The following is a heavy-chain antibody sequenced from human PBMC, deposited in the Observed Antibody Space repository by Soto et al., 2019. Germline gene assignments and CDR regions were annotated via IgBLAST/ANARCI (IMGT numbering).Heavy chain of an antibody. J-gene: IGHJ4*02. CDR3: VKGKESGYRGAFDS. CDR2: VSGSGSSP. CDR1: ECNFVGYA. Sequence: PGVSLRLSWAATECNFVGYAVGWVRQAPGKGLEWVSGVSGSGSSPYYADSVKGRLNISKDKSKNTLYLDLNNLRSEDTAVYFCVKGKESGYRGAFDSWGQGTMVTVSS. V-gene: IGHV3-23*01. D-gene: IGHD5-18*01.